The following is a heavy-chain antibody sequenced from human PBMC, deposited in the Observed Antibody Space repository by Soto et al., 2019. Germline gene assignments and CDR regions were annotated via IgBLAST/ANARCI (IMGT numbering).Heavy chain of an antibody. D-gene: IGHD6-19*01. Sequence: GGSLRLSCAASGFTFSSYAMSWVRQAPGKGLEWVSATSGSGGSTYYADSVKGRFTISRDNSKNTLYLQMNSLRAEDTAVYYCAKPLYSSGRGAFDYWGQGTLVTVSS. CDR3: AKPLYSSGRGAFDY. CDR2: TSGSGGST. CDR1: GFTFSSYA. V-gene: IGHV3-23*01. J-gene: IGHJ4*02.